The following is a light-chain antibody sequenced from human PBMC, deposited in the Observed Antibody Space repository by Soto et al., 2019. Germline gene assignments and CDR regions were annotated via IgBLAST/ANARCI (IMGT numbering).Light chain of an antibody. Sequence: QSALTQPASVSGSPGQSITISCTGTSSDVGDYNYVSWYQQHPGKAPKLMIYDVSHRPSGVSSRFSGSKCGNTASLTISGLQAEDEADYYCASYTDSTIVMFGGGTKLTVL. CDR1: SSDVGDYNY. J-gene: IGLJ3*02. CDR3: ASYTDSTIVM. V-gene: IGLV2-14*01. CDR2: DVS.